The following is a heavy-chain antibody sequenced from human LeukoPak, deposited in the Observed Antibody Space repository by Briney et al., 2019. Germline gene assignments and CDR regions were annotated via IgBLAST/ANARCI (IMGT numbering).Heavy chain of an antibody. CDR3: VRGRGYITDF. CDR2: IYSGGST. J-gene: IGHJ4*02. D-gene: IGHD5-12*01. Sequence: GGSLRLSCAASGFTVSSNYMSWVRQAPGKGLEWVSVIYSGGSTYYADSVKGRFTISRDNSKNTLYLQMNNLRADDTAVYYCVRGRGYITDFWGQGTLVTVSS. CDR1: GFTVSSNY. V-gene: IGHV3-53*01.